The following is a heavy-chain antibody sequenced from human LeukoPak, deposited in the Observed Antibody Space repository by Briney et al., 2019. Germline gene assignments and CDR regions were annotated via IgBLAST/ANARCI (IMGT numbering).Heavy chain of an antibody. D-gene: IGHD3-22*01. CDR3: ARSSEGRYYYDSSGYSYYYYYMDV. Sequence: SETLSLTCTVSGGAISYYYWNWIRQPPGKGLEWIGYIYYTGNTNYNPSLKSRVTISVDTSKNQFSLKLSSVTAADTAVYYCARSSEGRYYYDSSGYSYYYYYMDVWGKGTTVTISS. CDR2: IYYTGNT. V-gene: IGHV4-59*01. J-gene: IGHJ6*03. CDR1: GGAISYYY.